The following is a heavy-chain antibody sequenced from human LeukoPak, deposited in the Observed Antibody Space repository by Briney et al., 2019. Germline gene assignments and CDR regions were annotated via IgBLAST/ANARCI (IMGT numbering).Heavy chain of an antibody. D-gene: IGHD3-3*01. CDR3: ARDVRFLEWSSYYYYGMDV. Sequence: GGSLRLSCAASGFTFSDYYMSWIRQAPGKGLEWVSYISSSGSTIYYADSVRGLFTISRDNAKNSLYLQMNSLRAEDTAVYYCARDVRFLEWSSYYYYGMDVWGQGTTVTVSS. CDR1: GFTFSDYY. V-gene: IGHV3-11*01. J-gene: IGHJ6*02. CDR2: ISSSGSTI.